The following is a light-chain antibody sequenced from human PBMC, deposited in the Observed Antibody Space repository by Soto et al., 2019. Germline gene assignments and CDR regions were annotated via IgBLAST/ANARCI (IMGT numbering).Light chain of an antibody. CDR2: VAS. V-gene: IGKV1-9*01. CDR1: QGISSY. CDR3: QQLNSYTPIT. Sequence: DIQLTQSPSFLSASVGDRVTITCRASQGISSYLAWYQQKLGKAPKLLIYVASTLQSGVPSRFSGSGSETEFTLTISSLQPEDFATYYCQQLNSYTPITFGQGTREEIK. J-gene: IGKJ5*01.